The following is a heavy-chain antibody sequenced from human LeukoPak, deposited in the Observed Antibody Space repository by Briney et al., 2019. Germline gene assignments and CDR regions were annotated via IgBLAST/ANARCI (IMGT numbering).Heavy chain of an antibody. V-gene: IGHV3-30-3*01. D-gene: IGHD3-9*01. CDR1: GFTFSSYA. J-gene: IGHJ4*02. CDR2: ISYDGSNK. Sequence: GGSLRLSCAASGFTFSSYAMHWVRQAPGKGLEWVAVISYDGSNKYYADSVKGRFTISRDNSKNTLYLQMNSLRAEDTAVYYCAKVLYYDILTGYYGEIDYWGQGTLVTVSS. CDR3: AKVLYYDILTGYYGEIDY.